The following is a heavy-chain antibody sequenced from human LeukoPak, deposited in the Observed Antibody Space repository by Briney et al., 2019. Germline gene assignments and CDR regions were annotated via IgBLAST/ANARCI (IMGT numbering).Heavy chain of an antibody. CDR1: GFTFSSYW. V-gene: IGHV3-74*01. J-gene: IGHJ4*02. CDR2: INTDGRSA. Sequence: QAGGSLRLSCAASGFTFSSYWMHWVRQAPGKGLVWVSRINTDGRSASYAESVKGRFTISRDNAKNTLYLQMNSLRAEDTAVYYCASPRYSYGVPTDYWGQGTLVTVSS. D-gene: IGHD5-24*01. CDR3: ASPRYSYGVPTDY.